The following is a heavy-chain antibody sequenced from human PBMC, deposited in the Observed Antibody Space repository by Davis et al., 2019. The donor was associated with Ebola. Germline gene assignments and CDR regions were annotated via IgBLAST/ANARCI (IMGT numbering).Heavy chain of an antibody. CDR3: AKDIGALPYSSPFDY. J-gene: IGHJ4*02. CDR1: GFTFSSYW. Sequence: GESLKISCAASGFTFSSYWMSWVRQAPGKGLEWVANIKQDGSEKYYVDSVKGRFTISRDNAKNSLYLQMNSLRAEDTALYYCAKDIGALPYSSPFDYWGQGTLLTVSS. V-gene: IGHV3-7*03. CDR2: IKQDGSEK. D-gene: IGHD6-13*01.